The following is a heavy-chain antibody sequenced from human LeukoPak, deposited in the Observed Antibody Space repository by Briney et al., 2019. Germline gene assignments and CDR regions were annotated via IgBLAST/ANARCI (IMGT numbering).Heavy chain of an antibody. V-gene: IGHV3-7*01. Sequence: PGGSLRLSCAASGFTFSSYAMHWVRQAPGKGLEWVANIKQDGSETYYVDSVKGRFTISRDNANNSLYLQMNSLRAEDTAVYYCTRYSYESVLGGFWGQGTLVTVSS. CDR2: IKQDGSET. CDR3: TRYSYESVLGGF. D-gene: IGHD5-18*01. CDR1: GFTFSSYA. J-gene: IGHJ4*02.